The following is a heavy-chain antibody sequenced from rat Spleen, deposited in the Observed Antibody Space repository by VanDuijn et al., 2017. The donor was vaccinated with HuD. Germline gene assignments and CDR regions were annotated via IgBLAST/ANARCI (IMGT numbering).Heavy chain of an antibody. CDR3: ARLGINYGGFDY. J-gene: IGHJ2*01. CDR1: GFSFRDYA. D-gene: IGHD1-11*01. Sequence: EVQLVESGGGLVQPGRSLKLSCAASGFSFRDYAMAWVRQAPKKGLEWVASISYDGTATYYRDSVKGRFTISRANAKSTLYLQMNSLRSEDTATYYCARLGINYGGFDYWGQGVMVTVSS. V-gene: IGHV5-17*01. CDR2: ISYDGTAT.